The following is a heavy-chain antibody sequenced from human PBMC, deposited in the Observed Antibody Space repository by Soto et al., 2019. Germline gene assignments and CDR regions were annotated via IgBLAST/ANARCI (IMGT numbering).Heavy chain of an antibody. CDR1: GGSISSVDYY. CDR3: ARWWSGSRQGFDP. CDR2: IYYSGST. J-gene: IGHJ5*02. D-gene: IGHD3-3*01. Sequence: SETLSLTCTVSGGSISSVDYYWSWIRQHPGKGLEWIGYIYYSGSTYYNPSLKSRVTISVDTSKNQFSLKLSSVTAADTAVYYCARWWSGSRQGFDPWGQGTLVTVSS. V-gene: IGHV4-31*03.